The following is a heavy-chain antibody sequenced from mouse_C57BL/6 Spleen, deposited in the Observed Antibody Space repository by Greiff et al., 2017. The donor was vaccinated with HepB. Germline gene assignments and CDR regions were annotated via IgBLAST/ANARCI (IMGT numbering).Heavy chain of an antibody. CDR2: IDPETGGT. D-gene: IGHD1-1*02. V-gene: IGHV1-15*01. J-gene: IGHJ3*01. CDR3: TRWVGAY. Sequence: VKRREGGAGLVRPGVSVTLSCKASGYTFTDYEMHWVKQTPVHGLEWIGAIDPETGGTAYNQKFKGKAILTADKSSSTAYMELRSLTSEDSAVYYCTRWVGAYWGQGTLVTVSA. CDR1: GYTFTDYE.